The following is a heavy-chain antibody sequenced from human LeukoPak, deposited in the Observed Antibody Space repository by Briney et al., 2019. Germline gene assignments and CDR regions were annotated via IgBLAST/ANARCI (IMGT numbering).Heavy chain of an antibody. CDR1: GGTSSSYA. J-gene: IGHJ6*03. Sequence: SVKVSCKASGGTSSSYAISWVRQAPGQGLEWMGGIIPIFGTANYAQKFQGRVTITADKSTSTAYMELSSLRSEDTAVYYCARCSLLYYYMDVWGKGTTVTVSS. CDR3: ARCSLLYYYMDV. D-gene: IGHD2-15*01. CDR2: IIPIFGTA. V-gene: IGHV1-69*06.